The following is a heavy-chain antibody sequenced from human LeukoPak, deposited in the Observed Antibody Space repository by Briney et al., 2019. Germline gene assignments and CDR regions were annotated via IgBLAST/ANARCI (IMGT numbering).Heavy chain of an antibody. Sequence: ASVKVSCKASGYTFTTYSITWVRQAPGQGLEWMGWISAYYGNTNYAQKFQGRVTMTTDTSTSTAYMELRSLGSDDTAVYYCARDRCSSTSCYDDYWGQGTLVTVSS. CDR1: GYTFTTYS. J-gene: IGHJ4*02. V-gene: IGHV1-18*01. CDR2: ISAYYGNT. D-gene: IGHD2-2*01. CDR3: ARDRCSSTSCYDDY.